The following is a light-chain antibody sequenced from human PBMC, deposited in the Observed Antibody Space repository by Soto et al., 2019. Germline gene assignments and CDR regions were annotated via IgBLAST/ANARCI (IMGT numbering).Light chain of an antibody. V-gene: IGKV3-20*01. Sequence: EILLTESPDTVSLSPGERATLSCRAAQSVGTRLAWYQHKTGQAPRLLISGASSRATGIPDRFTGSGSETSFTLTISRLEPEDFALYYCQHYQSGHPITFGQGTRLEIK. J-gene: IGKJ5*01. CDR2: GAS. CDR1: QSVGTR. CDR3: QHYQSGHPIT.